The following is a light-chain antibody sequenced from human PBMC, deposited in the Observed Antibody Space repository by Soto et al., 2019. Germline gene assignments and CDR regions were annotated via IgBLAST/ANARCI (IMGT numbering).Light chain of an antibody. V-gene: IGLV1-40*01. CDR3: QSYDNSLTVV. CDR2: SST. Sequence: QSVLTQPPSVSGAPGQRVTISCTGSSSNIGAGYDVHWYKQLPGTAPKLLMYSSTNRPSGVPDRFSGSKSGTSASLAITGLQAEDEADSYSQSYDNSLTVVFGGGTKVTVL. CDR1: SSNIGAGYD. J-gene: IGLJ2*01.